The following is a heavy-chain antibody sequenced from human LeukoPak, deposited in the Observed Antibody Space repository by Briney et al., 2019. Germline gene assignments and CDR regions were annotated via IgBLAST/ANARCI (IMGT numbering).Heavy chain of an antibody. Sequence: SETLSLTCAVYGGSFSGYYWSWIRQPPGKGLEWIGEINHSGSTNYNPSLKSRVTISVDTSKNQFSLKLSSVTAADTAVYYCARTRDYYDSSGLSGWGQGTLVTVSS. CDR2: INHSGST. CDR3: ARTRDYYDSSGLSG. V-gene: IGHV4-34*01. D-gene: IGHD3-22*01. CDR1: GGSFSGYY. J-gene: IGHJ4*02.